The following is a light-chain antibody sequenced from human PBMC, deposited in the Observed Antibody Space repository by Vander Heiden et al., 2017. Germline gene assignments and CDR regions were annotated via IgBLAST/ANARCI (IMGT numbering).Light chain of an antibody. CDR3: QAWDSSTAGV. Sequence: SYELTPPPSVSVSPGRTASITCPGDKLGDKYACWYQQKPGQSPVLVIYQDSKRPSGLPERFSGSNSGNTATLTLSGTQAMDEADYYCQAWDSSTAGVFGGGTKLTVL. CDR2: QDS. J-gene: IGLJ2*01. CDR1: KLGDKY. V-gene: IGLV3-1*01.